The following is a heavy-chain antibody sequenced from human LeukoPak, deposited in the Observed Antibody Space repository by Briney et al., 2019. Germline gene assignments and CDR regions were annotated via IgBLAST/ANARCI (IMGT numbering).Heavy chain of an antibody. CDR3: ARVWGSGSQFYFDY. CDR1: GFTFSSYW. D-gene: IGHD3-10*01. J-gene: IGHJ4*02. CDR2: INSDGSST. Sequence: GGSRRLSCAASGFTFSSYWVHWVRQAPGKGLVWVSRINSDGSSTSYADSVKGRFTISRDNAKNTVFLQMNSLRAEDTAVYYCARVWGSGSQFYFDYWGQGTLVTVSS. V-gene: IGHV3-74*01.